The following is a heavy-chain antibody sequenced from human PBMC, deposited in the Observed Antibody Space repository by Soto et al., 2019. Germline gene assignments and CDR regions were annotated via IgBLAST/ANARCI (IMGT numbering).Heavy chain of an antibody. CDR3: ARGGGTILAPLP. V-gene: IGHV1-2*02. CDR1: GYIFIDYY. D-gene: IGHD3-3*01. Sequence: ASVKVSCKASGYIFIDYYIYWVRQAPGQGLEWMGWINPNSGGTKYAQKFQGRVTMTRDTSISTAYMDLTGLRSDDTAVYYCARGGGTILAPLPWGQGTLVTVSS. CDR2: INPNSGGT. J-gene: IGHJ5*02.